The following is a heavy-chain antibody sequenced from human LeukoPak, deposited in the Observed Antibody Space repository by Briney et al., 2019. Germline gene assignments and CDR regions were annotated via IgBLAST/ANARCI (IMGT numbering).Heavy chain of an antibody. CDR2: MNPNSGNT. Sequence: ASVKLSCKASEYTFTSYDINWVRQATGQGLEWMGWMNPNSGNTGYAQKFQGRVTITRNTSISTAYMELNSLRSEDTAVYYCARGINARVYSSPYFDYWGQGTLVTVSS. D-gene: IGHD6-13*01. V-gene: IGHV1-8*03. J-gene: IGHJ4*02. CDR3: ARGINARVYSSPYFDY. CDR1: EYTFTSYD.